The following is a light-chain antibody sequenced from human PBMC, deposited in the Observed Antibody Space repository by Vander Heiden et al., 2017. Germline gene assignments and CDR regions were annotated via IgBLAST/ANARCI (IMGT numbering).Light chain of an antibody. Sequence: QVVLTQSPAASASLGASVKLTCTLSSGHSNYAIAWHQQQPEKGPRYLMKVNSDGSHTKGDGIPDRFSGSSSGTERYLTISSLQSEDESDYSCQTWGTGIRVVGGGTKLTVL. CDR2: VNSDGSH. CDR3: QTWGTGIRV. J-gene: IGLJ3*02. CDR1: SGHSNYA. V-gene: IGLV4-69*01.